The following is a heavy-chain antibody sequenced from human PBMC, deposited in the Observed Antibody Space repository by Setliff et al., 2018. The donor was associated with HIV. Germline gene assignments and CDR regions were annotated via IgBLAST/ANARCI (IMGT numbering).Heavy chain of an antibody. CDR1: GDSISNHY. Sequence: PSETLSLTCNVSGDSISNHYWNWIRQPPGKGLEWIATIYNSGNSVSNPSLKSRVTISVDTSKNQFSLKLSSVTAADTAVYYCAKDNRQWLDPNDAFDIWGQGTMVTVSS. J-gene: IGHJ3*02. CDR3: AKDNRQWLDPNDAFDI. D-gene: IGHD6-19*01. CDR2: IYNSGNS. V-gene: IGHV4-4*08.